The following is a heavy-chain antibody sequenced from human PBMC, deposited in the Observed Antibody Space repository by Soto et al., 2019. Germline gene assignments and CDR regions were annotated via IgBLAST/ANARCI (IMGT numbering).Heavy chain of an antibody. CDR1: GFTFSDSA. CDR2: IRSKAHNYAT. D-gene: IGHD1-26*01. V-gene: IGHV3-73*02. J-gene: IGHJ6*02. Sequence: EVQLVESGGGLVQPGGSLKLSCAASGFTFSDSAMHWVRQASGKGLEWLGRIRSKAHNYATAHTAAVKGRFTVSRDDSKNTAYLLMNSLKTEDTAVYYCARHITGDTTDYYYGMGIWGQGTTVTVSS. CDR3: ARHITGDTTDYYYGMGI.